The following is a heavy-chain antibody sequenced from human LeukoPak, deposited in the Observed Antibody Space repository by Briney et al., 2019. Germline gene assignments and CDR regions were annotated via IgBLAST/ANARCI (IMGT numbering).Heavy chain of an antibody. CDR2: INPFNGNT. CDR1: GGTFSGYA. CDR3: ARVATGFDY. D-gene: IGHD2-15*01. V-gene: IGHV1-18*01. Sequence: ASVKVSCKASGGTFSGYAISWVRQAPGQGLEWMGWINPFNGNTNDAERFQGRVIMTTDTSTRTAYMELRSLRSDDTAVYYCARVATGFDYWGQGTLVTVSS. J-gene: IGHJ4*02.